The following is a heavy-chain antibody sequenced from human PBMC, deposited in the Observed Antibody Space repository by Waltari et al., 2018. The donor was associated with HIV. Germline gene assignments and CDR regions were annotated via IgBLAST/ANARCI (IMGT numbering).Heavy chain of an antibody. CDR1: GFTFSSYG. V-gene: IGHV3-33*01. J-gene: IGHJ4*02. D-gene: IGHD3-10*01. CDR2: IWYDGSNK. Sequence: QVQLVESGGGVVQPGRSLRLSCAASGFTFSSYGMHWVRQAPGKGLEVVEVIWYDGSNKYYADSVKGRFTISRDNSKNTLYLQMNSLRAEDTAVYYCARDGRLWRFGELGYFDYWGQGTLVTVSS. CDR3: ARDGRLWRFGELGYFDY.